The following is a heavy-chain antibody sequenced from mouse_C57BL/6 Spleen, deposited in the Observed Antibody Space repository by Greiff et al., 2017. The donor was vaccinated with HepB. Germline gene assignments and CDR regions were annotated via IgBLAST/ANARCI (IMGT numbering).Heavy chain of an antibody. J-gene: IGHJ2*01. CDR2: IYPSDSET. Sequence: QVQLQQPGAELVRPGSSVKLSCKASGYTFTSYWMDWVKQRPGQGLEWIGNIYPSDSETHYNQKFKDKATLTVDKSSSTAYMQLSSLTSEDSAVYYCARQFTTVVGYYLDYWGQGTTLTVSS. V-gene: IGHV1-61*01. CDR3: ARQFTTVVGYYLDY. CDR1: GYTFTSYW. D-gene: IGHD1-1*01.